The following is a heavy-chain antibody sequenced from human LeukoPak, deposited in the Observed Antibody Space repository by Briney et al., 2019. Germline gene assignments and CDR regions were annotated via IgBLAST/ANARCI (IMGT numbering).Heavy chain of an antibody. CDR3: ARLFGLDTAYSGYFQH. D-gene: IGHD3/OR15-3a*01. CDR1: GGSISSSSYY. V-gene: IGHV4-39*01. Sequence: SETLSLTCTVSGGSISSSSYYWGWIRQPPGKGLDWIGSIYYSGSTYYNLSLKSRVTISVDTSKNQFSLELTSVTAADTAVYYCARLFGLDTAYSGYFQHWGQGTLVTVSS. CDR2: IYYSGST. J-gene: IGHJ1*01.